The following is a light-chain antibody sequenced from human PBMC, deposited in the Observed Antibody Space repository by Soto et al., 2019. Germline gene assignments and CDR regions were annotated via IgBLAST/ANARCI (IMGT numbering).Light chain of an antibody. Sequence: DIQMTQSPSSLSASVGDRVTITCRASQSISSYLNWYQQKPGKAPKLLIYAASSLQSGVPSRFSGSGSGTEFTLTISSLHPEEFATYYCQQSYSTLPTFGPGTKVDSK. V-gene: IGKV1-39*01. J-gene: IGKJ3*01. CDR2: AAS. CDR3: QQSYSTLPT. CDR1: QSISSY.